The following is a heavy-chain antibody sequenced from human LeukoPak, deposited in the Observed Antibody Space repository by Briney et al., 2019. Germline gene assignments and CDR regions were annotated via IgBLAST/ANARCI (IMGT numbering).Heavy chain of an antibody. CDR2: IYSSGNT. CDR3: ANHDSSGWFCLY. CDR1: GGSINSNSYY. V-gene: IGHV4-39*07. J-gene: IGHJ4*02. Sequence: SETLSLTCTVSGGSINSNSYYWGWIRQPPGKGLEWIGSIYSSGNTYYNPSLKSRVTISVDTSKNQFFLKLTSVSAADTAVYYCANHDSSGWFCLYWGQGTLVTVSS. D-gene: IGHD6-19*01.